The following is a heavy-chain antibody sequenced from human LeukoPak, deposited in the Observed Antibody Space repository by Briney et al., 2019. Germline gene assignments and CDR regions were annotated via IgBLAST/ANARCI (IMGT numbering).Heavy chain of an antibody. CDR3: TTGGGYCNGGSCLHGWGYYYYYYMDV. J-gene: IGHJ6*03. CDR2: IRGKAYGATT. V-gene: IGHV3-49*04. Sequence: PGGSLRLSCSTSGFTFGGYSMSWVRQAPGKGLEWVGFIRGKAYGATTEYAASVKGRFTISRDDSKSIAYLQMNSLKTEDTAVHYCTTGGGYCNGGSCLHGWGYYYYYYMDVWGKGTTVTISS. D-gene: IGHD2-15*01. CDR1: GFTFGGYS.